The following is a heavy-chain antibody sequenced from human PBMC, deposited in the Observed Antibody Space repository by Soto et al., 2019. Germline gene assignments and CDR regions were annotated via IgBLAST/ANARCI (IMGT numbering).Heavy chain of an antibody. V-gene: IGHV4-59*08. CDR2: IYYSGST. CDR3: ARLKGNYDFWSGYWTAPENYYYMDV. CDR1: GGSISSYY. D-gene: IGHD3-3*01. Sequence: SETLSLTCTVSGGSISSYYWSWIRQPPGKGLEWIGYIYYSGSTNYNPSLKSRVTISVDTSKNQFSLKLSSVTAANTAVYYCARLKGNYDFWSGYWTAPENYYYMDVWGKGTTVTVSS. J-gene: IGHJ6*03.